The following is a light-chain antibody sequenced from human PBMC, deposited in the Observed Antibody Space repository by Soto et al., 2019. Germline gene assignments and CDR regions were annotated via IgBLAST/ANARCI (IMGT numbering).Light chain of an antibody. CDR3: QQYGSSPT. J-gene: IGKJ1*01. Sequence: EMVLTQSPGTLSLSPGERATLSCRARQSVSSSYLAWYQQKPGQAPRLLIYGASSRATGIPDRFSGSGSGTDFTLTISRLEPEDFAVYYCQQYGSSPTFGQGTKVEIK. V-gene: IGKV3-20*01. CDR1: QSVSSSY. CDR2: GAS.